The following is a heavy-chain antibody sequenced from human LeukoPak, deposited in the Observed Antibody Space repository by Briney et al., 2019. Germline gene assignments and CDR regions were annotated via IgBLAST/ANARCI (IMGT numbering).Heavy chain of an antibody. V-gene: IGHV3-48*03. CDR3: ARVVRIVVVPAAIFHNWFDP. CDR2: ISSSGSTI. J-gene: IGHJ5*02. D-gene: IGHD2-2*01. Sequence: GGSLRLPCAASGSTFSSYEMNWVRQAPGKGLEWVSYISSSGSTIYYADSVKGRFTISRDNAKNSLYLQMNSLRAEDTAVYYCARVVRIVVVPAAIFHNWFDPWGQGTLVTVSS. CDR1: GSTFSSYE.